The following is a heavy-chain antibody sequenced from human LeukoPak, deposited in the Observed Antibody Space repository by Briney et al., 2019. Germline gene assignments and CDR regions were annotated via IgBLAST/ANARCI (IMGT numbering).Heavy chain of an antibody. V-gene: IGHV3-74*01. CDR1: GFTFSTYW. J-gene: IGHJ3*02. Sequence: GGSLRLSCATSGFTFSTYWMHWVRQAPGKGLVWVSRIKTDGSRTSYADSVRGRFTISRDNAKNTMYLQMNSLRAEDTAVYYCVREGWKYDDAFDIWGQGTMVTVSS. CDR2: IKTDGSRT. D-gene: IGHD1-7*01. CDR3: VREGWKYDDAFDI.